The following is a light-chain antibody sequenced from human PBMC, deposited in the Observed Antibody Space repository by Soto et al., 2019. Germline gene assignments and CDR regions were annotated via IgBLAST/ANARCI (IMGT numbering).Light chain of an antibody. V-gene: IGLV1-51*01. CDR3: GTWDSSLSVHV. CDR1: SSNIGNNY. J-gene: IGLJ1*01. CDR2: DNN. Sequence: QSVLTQPPSVSAAPGQKVTISCSGSSSNIGNNYVSWYQQVPGTAPKPLIYDNNKRPSGNPDRFSGSKSGTSATLGISGLQTGDEADYYCGTWDSSLSVHVFGTGTKVTVL.